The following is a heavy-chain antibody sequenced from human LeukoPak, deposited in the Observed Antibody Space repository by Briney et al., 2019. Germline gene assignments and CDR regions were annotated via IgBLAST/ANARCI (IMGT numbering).Heavy chain of an antibody. Sequence: ASVKVSCKASGYTFTGYYMHWVRQAPGQGLEWRGWINPNSGGTNYAQKFQGRVTMTRDTSIRTAYMELSRLRSDDTAVYYCARYRYNWNGPDLWGQGTLVTVSS. J-gene: IGHJ5*02. CDR1: GYTFTGYY. CDR3: ARYRYNWNGPDL. V-gene: IGHV1-2*02. CDR2: INPNSGGT. D-gene: IGHD1-1*01.